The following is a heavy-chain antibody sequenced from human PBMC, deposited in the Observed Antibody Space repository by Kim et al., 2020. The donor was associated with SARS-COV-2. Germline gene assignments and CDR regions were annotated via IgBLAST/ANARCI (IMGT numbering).Heavy chain of an antibody. V-gene: IGHV4-59*08. CDR3: AGASGGDNLWFGELYYYYGMDV. D-gene: IGHD3-10*01. CDR2: IYYSGST. CDR1: GGSISSYY. J-gene: IGHJ6*02. Sequence: SETLSLTCTVSGGSISSYYWSWIRQPPGKGLEWIGYIYYSGSTNYNPSLKSRVTISVDTSKNQFSLKLSSVTAADTAVYYCAGASGGDNLWFGELYYYYGMDVWGQGTTVTVSS.